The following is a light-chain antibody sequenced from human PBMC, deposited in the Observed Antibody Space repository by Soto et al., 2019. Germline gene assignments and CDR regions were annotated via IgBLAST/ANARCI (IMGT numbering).Light chain of an antibody. CDR2: GAS. CDR1: QSVSSN. J-gene: IGKJ1*01. Sequence: EIVMTQSPATLSVTPGERATLSCRASQSVSSNVAWYQQKPGQAPRLLIYGASTRATGIPARFSGSGSGTEFTLTISSLQSEDFAVYYCQQYNNWPPSWTFGQGTKV. V-gene: IGKV3-15*01. CDR3: QQYNNWPPSWT.